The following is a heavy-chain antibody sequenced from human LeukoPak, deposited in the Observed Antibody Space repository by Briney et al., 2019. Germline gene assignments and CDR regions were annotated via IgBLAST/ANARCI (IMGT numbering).Heavy chain of an antibody. CDR3: ARARIQPAETYYFDY. CDR2: ISYDGSNK. CDR1: GFTFSSYA. Sequence: GRSLRLSCAASGFTFSSYAMHWVRQAPGKGLEWVAVISYDGSNKYYADSVKGRFTISRDNSKNTLYLQMNSLRAEDTAVYYCARARIQPAETYYFDYWGQGTLVTVSS. D-gene: IGHD5-18*01. V-gene: IGHV3-30*04. J-gene: IGHJ4*02.